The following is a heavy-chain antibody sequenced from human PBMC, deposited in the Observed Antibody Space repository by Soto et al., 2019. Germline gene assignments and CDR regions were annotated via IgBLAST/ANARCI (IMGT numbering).Heavy chain of an antibody. CDR2: AAYTGNT. V-gene: IGHV4-59*01. J-gene: IGHJ6*02. Sequence: SETLSLTCVVSGGSITSYHWSWIRQFPGAVLEWIAYAAYTGNTNYNPSLKSRVTISMDTSKNRLSLKLTSMTAADTAVYYCASSAGHPGDFFYYNGMDVWGQGATVTVSS. CDR1: GGSITSYH. D-gene: IGHD3-10*01. CDR3: ASSAGHPGDFFYYNGMDV.